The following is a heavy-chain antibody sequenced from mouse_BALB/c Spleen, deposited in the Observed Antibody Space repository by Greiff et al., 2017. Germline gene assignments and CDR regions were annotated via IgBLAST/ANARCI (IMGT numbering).Heavy chain of an antibody. D-gene: IGHD2-1*01. V-gene: IGHV3-8*02. CDR3: ARGPHGNYWYFDV. CDR1: GDSITSGY. CDR2: ISYSGST. J-gene: IGHJ1*01. Sequence: EVKLMESGPSLVKPSQTLSLTCSVTGDSITSGYWNWIRKFPGNKLEYMGYISYSGSTYYNPSLKSRIPITRDTSKNQYYLQLNSVTTEDTATYYCARGPHGNYWYFDVWGAGTTVTVSS.